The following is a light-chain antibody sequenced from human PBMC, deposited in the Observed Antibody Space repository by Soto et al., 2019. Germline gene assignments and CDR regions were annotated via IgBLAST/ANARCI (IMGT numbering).Light chain of an antibody. Sequence: MTQSPAIVSVSPGERVTLSCRASQTISSNLAWYQLKPGQPPRLLFYSASARATGTSARFSCTGSGTEFTLTISSMQSEDVAIYDCQKYHDWPPLTFGGGTKVQIK. CDR1: QTISSN. V-gene: IGKV3-15*01. CDR3: QKYHDWPPLT. CDR2: SAS. J-gene: IGKJ4*01.